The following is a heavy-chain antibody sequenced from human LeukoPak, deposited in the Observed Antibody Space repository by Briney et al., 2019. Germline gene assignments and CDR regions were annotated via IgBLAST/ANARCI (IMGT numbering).Heavy chain of an antibody. D-gene: IGHD2-15*01. J-gene: IGHJ4*02. Sequence: SETLSLTCTVSGGSISSYYWSWIRQPPGKGLEWIGYIYDSGSTNYNPSLKSRVTISVDTSEKQFSLKLSSVTAADTAVYYCARGQDDGYFDSWGQGTLVTVSS. CDR1: GGSISSYY. CDR2: IYDSGST. CDR3: ARGQDDGYFDS. V-gene: IGHV4-59*01.